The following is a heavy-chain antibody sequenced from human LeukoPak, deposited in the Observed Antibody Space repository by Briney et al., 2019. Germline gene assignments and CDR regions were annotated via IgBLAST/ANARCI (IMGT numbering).Heavy chain of an antibody. D-gene: IGHD5-24*01. J-gene: IGHJ6*03. CDR2: IIPIFGTA. CDR3: AGGRLQGRYYYYYYMDV. CDR1: GGTFSSYA. V-gene: IGHV1-69*05. Sequence: SVKISCKASGGTFSSYAISWVRQAPGQGLEWMGRIIPIFGTANYAQKFQGRVSITTDESTSTAYMELSSLRSEDTAVYYCAGGRLQGRYYYYYYMDVWGKGTTVTVSS.